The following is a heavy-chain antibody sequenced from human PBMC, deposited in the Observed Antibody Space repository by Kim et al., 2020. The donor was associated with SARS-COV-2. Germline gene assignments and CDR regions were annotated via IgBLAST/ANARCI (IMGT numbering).Heavy chain of an antibody. Sequence: GGSLRLSCAASGFTFSSYAMHWVRQAPGKGLEWVAVISYDGSNKYYADSVKGRFTISRDNSKNTLYLQMNSLRAEDTAVYYCARGLYYYDSSGYRTSLSQRRGLDYYYYGMDVWGQGTTVTVSS. J-gene: IGHJ6*02. V-gene: IGHV3-30-3*01. D-gene: IGHD3-22*01. CDR2: ISYDGSNK. CDR3: ARGLYYYDSSGYRTSLSQRRGLDYYYYGMDV. CDR1: GFTFSSYA.